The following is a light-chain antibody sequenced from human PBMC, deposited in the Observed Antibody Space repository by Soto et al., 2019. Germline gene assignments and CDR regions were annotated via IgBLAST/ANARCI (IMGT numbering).Light chain of an antibody. J-gene: IGKJ1*01. CDR1: QAISNY. CDR2: DAS. CDR3: QRYNSVPLT. V-gene: IGKV1-27*01. Sequence: DIQMTQSPSSLSASVGDRVTITCRASQAISNYLAWYQQRPGQVPRLVIYDASTLQSGVPSRFSGGRSGTECTLTISNVQPEDVATYYCQRYNSVPLTFGQGTKVEIK.